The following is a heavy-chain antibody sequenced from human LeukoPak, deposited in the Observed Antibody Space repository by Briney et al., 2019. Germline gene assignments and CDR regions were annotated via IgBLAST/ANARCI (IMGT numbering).Heavy chain of an antibody. CDR3: AKYGVSESYRGLDY. CDR1: GFTFGTYA. V-gene: IGHV3-23*01. Sequence: PGGSLRLSCAASGFTFGTYAMSRVRQAPGKGLEWVSRISDTGDVAYYADSVKGRFTISRDNSQNTLYLQMNSLRAEDTALYYCAKYGVSESYRGLDYRGQGTLVTVTS. J-gene: IGHJ4*02. CDR2: ISDTGDVA. D-gene: IGHD3-16*02.